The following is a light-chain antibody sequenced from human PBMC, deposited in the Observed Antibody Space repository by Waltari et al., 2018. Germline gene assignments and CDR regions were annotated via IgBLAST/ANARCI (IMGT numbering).Light chain of an antibody. CDR3: QQHNSYPWT. CDR2: YAS. J-gene: IGKJ1*01. Sequence: DIQMTQSPASLPASVGDTVTITCRASQAISNYLAWYQQKPGKAPNPLIHYASNLESGVPSRVSGSGSGTYFTLTISSLQPEDFATYFCQQHNSYPWTFGQGTMVEIK. V-gene: IGKV1-16*01. CDR1: QAISNY.